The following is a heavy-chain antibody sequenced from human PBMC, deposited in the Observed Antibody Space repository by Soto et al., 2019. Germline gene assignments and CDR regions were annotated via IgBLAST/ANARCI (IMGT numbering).Heavy chain of an antibody. D-gene: IGHD2-2*01. J-gene: IGHJ6*02. CDR1: GFTFSNNA. V-gene: IGHV3-30-3*01. CDR3: ASRRTPSAFSAMDV. Sequence: QVQLVESGGGVVQPGRSLRLSCAASGFTFSNNAMDWVRQAPGKGLEWVAVISYDGSNKYIAESVKGRFTISRDNSKNTLSPQSNTVRDVETAVYCCASRRTPSAFSAMDVWGQGTTVTVSS. CDR2: ISYDGSNK.